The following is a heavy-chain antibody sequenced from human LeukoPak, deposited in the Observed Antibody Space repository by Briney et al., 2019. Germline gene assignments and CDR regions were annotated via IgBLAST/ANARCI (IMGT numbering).Heavy chain of an antibody. CDR2: IYTSGST. CDR3: ARQERGYSYGPFDY. J-gene: IGHJ4*02. V-gene: IGHV4-4*09. D-gene: IGHD5-18*01. CDR1: GGSISSYY. Sequence: SETLSLTCTVSGGSISSYYWSWIRQPPGKGLEWIGYIYTSGSTNYNPSLKSRVTISVDTSKNQFSLKLSSVTAADTAVYYCARQERGYSYGPFDYWGQGTLVTVSS.